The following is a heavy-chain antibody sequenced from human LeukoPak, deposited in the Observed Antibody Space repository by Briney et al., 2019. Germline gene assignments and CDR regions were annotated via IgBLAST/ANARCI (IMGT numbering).Heavy chain of an antibody. CDR2: IIPIFGTA. Sequence: SVKVSCKASRGIFSRYAISWVRQAPGQGLEWMGGIIPIFGTANYAQKFQGRVTITADESTSTAYMELSSLRSEDTAVYYGAKSGLHGGRCYSFNDAFDIWGQGTMVTVSS. CDR1: RGIFSRYA. D-gene: IGHD2-15*01. J-gene: IGHJ3*02. CDR3: AKSGLHGGRCYSFNDAFDI. V-gene: IGHV1-69*13.